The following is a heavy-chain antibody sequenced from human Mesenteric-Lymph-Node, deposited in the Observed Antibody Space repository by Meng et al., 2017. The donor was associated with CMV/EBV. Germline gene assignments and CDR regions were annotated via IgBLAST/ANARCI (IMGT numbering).Heavy chain of an antibody. V-gene: IGHV3-21*06. D-gene: IGHD5-12*01. CDR1: GFTFSNYT. CDR3: ARGRYSGYDFDYYYGMDV. CDR2: ISSSSTYI. J-gene: IGHJ6*02. Sequence: GASLKISCAASGFTFSNYTINWVRQAPGKGLEWASSISSSSTYIYFADSVKGRFTISRDNAKNSLYLQMNSLRAEDTAVYYCARGRYSGYDFDYYYGMDVWGQGTTVTVSS.